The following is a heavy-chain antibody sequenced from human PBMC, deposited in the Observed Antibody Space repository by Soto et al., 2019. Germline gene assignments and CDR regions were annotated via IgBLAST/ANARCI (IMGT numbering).Heavy chain of an antibody. V-gene: IGHV4-31*03. D-gene: IGHD4-17*01. CDR3: ARTLNHDYGDYIFDY. J-gene: IGHJ4*02. CDR2: IYYSGST. CDR1: GGSISSGGYY. Sequence: QVQLQESGPGLVKPSQTLSLTCTVSGGSISSGGYYWSWIRQHPGKGLEWIGYIYYSGSTYYNPPLKSRVTISVDTSKNQFSLKLSSVTAADTAVYYCARTLNHDYGDYIFDYWGQGTLVTVSS.